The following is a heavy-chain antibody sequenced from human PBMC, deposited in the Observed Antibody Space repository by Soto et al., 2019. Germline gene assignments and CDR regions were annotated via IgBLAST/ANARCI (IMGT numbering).Heavy chain of an antibody. CDR3: ARSRGGYFDY. CDR1: GDSISSYY. J-gene: IGHJ4*02. D-gene: IGHD3-10*01. Sequence: QVQLQESGPGLVKPSETLSLTCTVSGDSISSYYWSWIRQPPGKGLEWIGYFYYSGSTNYNPSLKSRVTISVDTSKNQFSLKLSSVTAADTALYYCARSRGGYFDYWGQGTLVTVSS. CDR2: FYYSGST. V-gene: IGHV4-59*01.